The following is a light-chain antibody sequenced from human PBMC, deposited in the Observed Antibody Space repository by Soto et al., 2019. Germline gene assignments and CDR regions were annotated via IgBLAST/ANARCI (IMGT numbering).Light chain of an antibody. CDR1: SSDVGRYNL. CDR3: CSSAGSSTFV. V-gene: IGLV2-23*03. J-gene: IGLJ1*01. Sequence: QSVLTQPASVCGSPGQSITISCTGTSSDVGRYNLVSWYQQHQGKAPKLLIYECSKRPSGAFDRLSGSTSGNTASLSISGLQAEDEADYFSCSSAGSSTFVFRSGTKVTVL. CDR2: ECS.